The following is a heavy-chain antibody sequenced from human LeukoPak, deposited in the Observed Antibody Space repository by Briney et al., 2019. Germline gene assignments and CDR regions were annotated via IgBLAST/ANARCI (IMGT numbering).Heavy chain of an antibody. J-gene: IGHJ6*03. Sequence: PGGSLRLSCAASGFTFSSYAMSWVRQAPGKGLEWVSVISGSGGSTYYANYVKVRFTISRDNSKNTLYLQMNSLRAEDTAVYYCARDRGNQRGYYYYYMDVWGKGTTVTVSS. CDR1: GFTFSSYA. CDR2: ISGSGGST. CDR3: ARDRGNQRGYYYYYMDV. D-gene: IGHD1-14*01. V-gene: IGHV3-23*01.